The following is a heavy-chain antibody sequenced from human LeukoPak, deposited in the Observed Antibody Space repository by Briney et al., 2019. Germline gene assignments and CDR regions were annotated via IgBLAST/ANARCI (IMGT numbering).Heavy chain of an antibody. J-gene: IGHJ3*02. CDR2: IYYSGST. Sequence: SETLSLTCTVSGGSISGYYWSWIRQPPGKGLEWIGYIYYSGSTNYNPSLKSRVTISVDTSKNQFSLKLSSVTAADTAVYYCARDKRRSRSGEDSDAFDIWGQGTMVTVSS. CDR3: ARDKRRSRSGEDSDAFDI. V-gene: IGHV4-59*01. D-gene: IGHD3-3*01. CDR1: GGSISGYY.